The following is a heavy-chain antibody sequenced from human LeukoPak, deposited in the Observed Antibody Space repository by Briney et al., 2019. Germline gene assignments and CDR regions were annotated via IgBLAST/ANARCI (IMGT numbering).Heavy chain of an antibody. V-gene: IGHV3-30-3*01. D-gene: IGHD3-22*01. Sequence: PGGSLRLSCAASGFTFSSYAMHWVRQAPGKGLEWVAVISYDGNNKYYADSVKGRFTISRDDAKNSLYLQMDSLRVDDTAVYYCASDSSAWGLFDHWGQGVLVTVSS. CDR3: ASDSSAWGLFDH. CDR2: ISYDGNNK. J-gene: IGHJ4*02. CDR1: GFTFSSYA.